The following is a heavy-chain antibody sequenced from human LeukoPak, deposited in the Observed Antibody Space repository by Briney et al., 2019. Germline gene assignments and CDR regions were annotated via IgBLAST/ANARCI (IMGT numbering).Heavy chain of an antibody. CDR2: ISSAAVTM. CDR1: GFTFGDYY. D-gene: IGHD3-9*01. CDR3: ARGLYYDLLTGYTSYYMDV. V-gene: IGHV3-11*01. Sequence: PGGSLRLSRVASGFTFGDYYMSWIRQAPGKGLEWVSYISSAAVTMYEADSVKGRFTISRDNAKNSLYLQMNSLKAEDTALYYCARGLYYDLLTGYTSYYMDVWGKGTTVTVSS. J-gene: IGHJ6*04.